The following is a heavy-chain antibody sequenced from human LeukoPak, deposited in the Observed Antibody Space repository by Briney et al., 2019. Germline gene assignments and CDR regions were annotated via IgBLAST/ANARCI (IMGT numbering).Heavy chain of an antibody. D-gene: IGHD3-22*01. CDR2: IYYSGST. CDR3: ARVRYYDSSDQGDY. V-gene: IGHV4-59*01. Sequence: SETLSLTCTVSGGSISSYYWTWIRQPPGKGLEWIGFIYYSGSTNYNPSLKSRVTMSVDTSNNQFSLKLSSVTAADTAVYYCARVRYYDSSDQGDYWGQGTLVTVSS. J-gene: IGHJ4*02. CDR1: GGSISSYY.